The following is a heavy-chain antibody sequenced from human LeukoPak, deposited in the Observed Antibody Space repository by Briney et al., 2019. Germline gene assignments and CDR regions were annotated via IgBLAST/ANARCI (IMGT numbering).Heavy chain of an antibody. Sequence: PGGSRKPSWPASGFTFSSYGSHGFRQAPGKGRGWWAFIGYDGSNKYYADSVKGRFTISRDNSKNTLYLQMNSLRAEDTAVYYCARDPGTGTTSSPVDYWGQGTLVTVSS. J-gene: IGHJ4*02. V-gene: IGHV3-30*02. D-gene: IGHD1-7*01. CDR2: IGYDGSNK. CDR3: ARDPGTGTTSSPVDY. CDR1: GFTFSSYG.